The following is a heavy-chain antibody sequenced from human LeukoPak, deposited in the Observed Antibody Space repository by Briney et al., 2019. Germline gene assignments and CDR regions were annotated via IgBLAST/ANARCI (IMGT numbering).Heavy chain of an antibody. V-gene: IGHV3-21*01. CDR2: ISSSSSYI. D-gene: IGHD5-18*01. J-gene: IGHJ5*02. Sequence: GGSLRLSCAASGFTFSSYSMNWVRQAPGKGLEWVSSISSSSSYIYYAVSVKGRFTISRGNAKNSLYLQMNSLRAEDTAVYYCAKGGYSYQNWFDPWGQGTLVTVSS. CDR3: AKGGYSYQNWFDP. CDR1: GFTFSSYS.